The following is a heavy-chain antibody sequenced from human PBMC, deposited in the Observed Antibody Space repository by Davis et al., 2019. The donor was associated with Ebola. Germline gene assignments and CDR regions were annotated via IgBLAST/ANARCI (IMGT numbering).Heavy chain of an antibody. CDR3: AREYYDILTGPWGMDV. V-gene: IGHV4-34*01. Sequence: GSLRLSCAVYGGSFSGYYWSWIRQPPGKGLEWIGEINHSGSTNYNPSLKSRVTISVDTSKDQFSLKLSSVTAADTAVYYCAREYYDILTGPWGMDVWGQGTTVTVSS. J-gene: IGHJ6*02. CDR1: GGSFSGYY. CDR2: INHSGST. D-gene: IGHD3-9*01.